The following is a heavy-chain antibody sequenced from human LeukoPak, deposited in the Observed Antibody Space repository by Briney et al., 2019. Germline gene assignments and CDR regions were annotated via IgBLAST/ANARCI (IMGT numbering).Heavy chain of an antibody. V-gene: IGHV3-33*06. D-gene: IGHD2-21*02. CDR3: AKDSGGGYCYLDY. CDR1: GFTFSTYN. CDR2: IWYDGSDK. Sequence: GGSLGLSCAASGFTFSTYNMHWVRQAPGKGLEWVAVIWYDGSDKYYGDSVKGRFTISRDNSKNTLWLQMNSLRAEDTAVYYCAKDSGGGYCYLDYWGQGTLVTVSS. J-gene: IGHJ4*02.